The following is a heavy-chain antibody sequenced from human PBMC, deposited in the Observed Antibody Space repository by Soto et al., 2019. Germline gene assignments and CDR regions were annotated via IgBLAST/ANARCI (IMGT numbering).Heavy chain of an antibody. V-gene: IGHV1-3*01. Sequence: ASVKVSCKASGYTFTSYAMHWVRQAPGQRLEWMGWINAGNGNTKYSQKFQGRVTITRDTSASTAYMELSSLRSEDTAVYYCARYNRRTVTFHRYYYMDVWGKGTTVTVSS. CDR3: ARYNRRTVTFHRYYYMDV. D-gene: IGHD4-17*01. CDR1: GYTFTSYA. CDR2: INAGNGNT. J-gene: IGHJ6*03.